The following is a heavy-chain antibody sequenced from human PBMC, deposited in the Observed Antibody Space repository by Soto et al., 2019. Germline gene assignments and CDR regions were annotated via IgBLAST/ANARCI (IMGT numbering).Heavy chain of an antibody. Sequence: ASVKVSCKASGYTFTGYYMHCVRQAPGQGLEWMGWINPSSGGTNYAQKFQGWVTMTRDTSISTAYMELSRLRSDDTAVYYCARDGGITIFGVVMGHYFDYWGQGTLVTVSS. V-gene: IGHV1-2*04. CDR1: GYTFTGYY. CDR3: ARDGGITIFGVVMGHYFDY. D-gene: IGHD3-3*01. CDR2: INPSSGGT. J-gene: IGHJ4*02.